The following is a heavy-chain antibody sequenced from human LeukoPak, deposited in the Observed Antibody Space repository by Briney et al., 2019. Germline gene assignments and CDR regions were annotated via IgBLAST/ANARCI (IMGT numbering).Heavy chain of an antibody. V-gene: IGHV1-18*01. CDR1: GYTFTSYG. CDR3: ARVSTFYDSSVYFDY. J-gene: IGHJ4*02. Sequence: ASVKVSCKASGYTFTSYGISWVRQAPGQGLEWMGRISAYNGNTNYAQKLQGRVTMTTDTSTSTAYMELRSLRSDDTAVYYCARVSTFYDSSVYFDYWGQGTLVTVSS. D-gene: IGHD3-22*01. CDR2: ISAYNGNT.